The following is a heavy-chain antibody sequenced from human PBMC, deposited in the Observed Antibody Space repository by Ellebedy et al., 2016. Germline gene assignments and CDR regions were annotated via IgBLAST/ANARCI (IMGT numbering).Heavy chain of an antibody. CDR3: ARDRDGYGSGTYYYYGMDV. D-gene: IGHD3-10*01. CDR1: GFTFSSYA. J-gene: IGHJ6*02. V-gene: IGHV3-30-3*01. Sequence: GESLKISXAASGFTFSSYAMHWVRQAPGKGLEWVAVISYDGSNKYYADSVKGRFTISRDNSKNTLYLQMNSLRAEDTAVYYCARDRDGYGSGTYYYYGMDVWGQGTTVTVSS. CDR2: ISYDGSNK.